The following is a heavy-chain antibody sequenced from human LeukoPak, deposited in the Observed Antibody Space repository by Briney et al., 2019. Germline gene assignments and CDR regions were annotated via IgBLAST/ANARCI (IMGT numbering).Heavy chain of an antibody. J-gene: IGHJ6*04. D-gene: IGHD1-1*01. Sequence: SETLSLTCAVDGGSSTVNCCSWVRQPPGKGLEWIGEINHSGSTNYNPSLKSRVTISVDTSKNQFSLKLSSETAADTAVYYCASGRRTVDSYYYVRHLGGKDTTVTVSS. CDR2: INHSGST. CDR3: ASGRRTVDSYYYVRHL. V-gene: IGHV4-34*01. CDR1: GGSSTVNC.